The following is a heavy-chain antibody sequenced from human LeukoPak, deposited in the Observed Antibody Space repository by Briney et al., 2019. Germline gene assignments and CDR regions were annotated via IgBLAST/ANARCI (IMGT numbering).Heavy chain of an antibody. CDR3: ARQGFDSGFDY. J-gene: IGHJ4*01. V-gene: IGHV3-66*04. CDR2: LFSGGAT. D-gene: IGHD2-21*01. CDR1: GFSFSRYY. Sequence: GGSLRLSCTASGFSFSRYYTSWVRQAPGKGLEWISVLFSGGATYYADSVKDRFGVSRDSSSETLFLQMNSLRVDDTAVYYCARQGFDSGFDYWGHGTTVTVSS.